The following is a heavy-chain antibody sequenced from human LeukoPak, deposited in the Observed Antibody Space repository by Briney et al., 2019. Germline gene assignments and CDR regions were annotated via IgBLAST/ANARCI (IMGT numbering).Heavy chain of an antibody. CDR3: ARGDYMGFDP. J-gene: IGHJ5*02. D-gene: IGHD4-11*01. Sequence: GGSLRLSCAASGFAFSTSDMHWVRQAAGQGLEWVSGIGKAGDTYYSDSVRGRFTIFRENDENSVYLQMNNLRAGDTAVYYCARGDYMGFDPWGQGTLVTVSS. CDR1: GFAFSTSD. V-gene: IGHV3-13*01. CDR2: IGKAGDT.